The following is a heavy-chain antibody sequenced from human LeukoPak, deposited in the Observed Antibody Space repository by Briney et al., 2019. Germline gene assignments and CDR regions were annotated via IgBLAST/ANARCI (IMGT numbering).Heavy chain of an antibody. D-gene: IGHD2-15*01. CDR1: GGSFSGYY. J-gene: IGHJ4*02. CDR2: INHSGGT. V-gene: IGHV4-34*01. Sequence: SETLSLTCAVYGGSFSGYYWSWIRQPPGKGLEWIGEINHSGGTNYNPSLKSRVTISVDTSKNQFSLKLSSVTAADTAVYYCARGQDIVVLWGQGTLVTVSS. CDR3: ARGQDIVVL.